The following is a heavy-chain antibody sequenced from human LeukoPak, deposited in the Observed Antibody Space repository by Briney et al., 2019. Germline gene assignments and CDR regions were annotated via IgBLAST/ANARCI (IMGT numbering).Heavy chain of an antibody. D-gene: IGHD3-3*01. CDR2: ISAYNGNT. CDR1: GYTFTSYG. V-gene: IGHV1-18*01. CDR3: ARDHLITIFGVQTSNAFDI. Sequence: ASVKVSCKASGYTFTSYGISWVRQAPGQGLEWMGWISAYNGNTNYAQKLQGRVTMTTDTSTSTAYMELRSLRFDDAAVYYCARDHLITIFGVQTSNAFDIWGQGTMVTVSS. J-gene: IGHJ3*02.